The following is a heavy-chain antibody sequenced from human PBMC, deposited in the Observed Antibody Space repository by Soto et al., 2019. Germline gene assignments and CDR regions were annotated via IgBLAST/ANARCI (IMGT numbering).Heavy chain of an antibody. V-gene: IGHV3-74*03. D-gene: IGHD2-21*01. J-gene: IGHJ4*02. CDR2: INTDGSAA. Sequence: EVQLVESGGGLVQPWESLRLSCAASGLTFRSYWMHWVRKAPGKGLVWVSRINTDGSAAMSVDSVKGRFTISRDNAKNTLYLHMNSLRAEDTAGYYCVRDMQVWCLDSWGQGNLVTVSS. CDR1: GLTFRSYW. CDR3: VRDMQVWCLDS.